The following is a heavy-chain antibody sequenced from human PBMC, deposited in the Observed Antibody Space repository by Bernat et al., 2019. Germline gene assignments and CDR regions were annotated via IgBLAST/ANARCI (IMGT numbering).Heavy chain of an antibody. CDR1: GYTFTSYA. D-gene: IGHD3-9*01. Sequence: QVQLVQSGAEVKKPGASVKVSCKASGYTFTSYAMHWVRQAPGQRLEWMGWINAGHGNTKYSQKFQGRVTITRDTSASPAYMELSSLRSEDTAVYYCARVSVYYDILAGYWLEHWFDPWGQGTLVTVSA. J-gene: IGHJ5*02. CDR3: ARVSVYYDILAGYWLEHWFDP. V-gene: IGHV1-3*01. CDR2: INAGHGNT.